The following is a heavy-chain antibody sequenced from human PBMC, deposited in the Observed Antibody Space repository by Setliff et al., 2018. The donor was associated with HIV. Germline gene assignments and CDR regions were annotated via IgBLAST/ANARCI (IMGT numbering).Heavy chain of an antibody. CDR2: INQDGSEK. CDR1: GFTFTSYW. D-gene: IGHD3-3*02. V-gene: IGHV3-7*01. J-gene: IGHJ6*02. Sequence: GGSLRLSCAASGFTFTSYWMIWVRQAPGKGLEWVANINQDGSEKNYVDSVKGRFTISRDNAKSSLYLQMDSLRVEDTTVYYCTRKLAPGHGMDVWGQGTTVTVSS. CDR3: TRKLAPGHGMDV.